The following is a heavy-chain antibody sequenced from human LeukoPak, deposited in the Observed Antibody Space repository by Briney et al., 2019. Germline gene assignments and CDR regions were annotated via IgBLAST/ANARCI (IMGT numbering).Heavy chain of an antibody. CDR2: IYPGDSDT. D-gene: IGHD3-22*01. CDR3: ARRVGWYYDSSGYYDV. Sequence: GESLKISCKGSGYSFTSYWIGWVRQMPGKGLEWMGIIYPGDSDTRYSPSFQGQITISADKSISTAYLQWSSLKASDTAMYYCARRVGWYYDSSGYYDVWGQGTTVTVSS. J-gene: IGHJ6*02. CDR1: GYSFTSYW. V-gene: IGHV5-51*01.